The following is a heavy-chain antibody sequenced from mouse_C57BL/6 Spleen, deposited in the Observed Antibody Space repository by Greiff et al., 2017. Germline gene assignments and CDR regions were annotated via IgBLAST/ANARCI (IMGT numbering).Heavy chain of an antibody. J-gene: IGHJ1*03. CDR1: GYTFTSYW. Sequence: VQLQQPGAELVKPGASVKLSCKASGYTFTSYWMQWVKQRPGQGLEWIGEIDPSDSYTNYNQKFKGKATLTVDTSSSTAYMQLSSLTSEDSAVYDCARDYGSRVWYFDVWGTGTTVTVSS. CDR2: IDPSDSYT. V-gene: IGHV1-50*01. D-gene: IGHD1-1*01. CDR3: ARDYGSRVWYFDV.